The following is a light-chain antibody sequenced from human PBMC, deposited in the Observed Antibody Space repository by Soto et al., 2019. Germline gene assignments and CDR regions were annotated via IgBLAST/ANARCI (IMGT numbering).Light chain of an antibody. Sequence: ETVLTQSPATLSLSPGERATLSCRASHSLDSYLAWYQKKPGQAPRLLIYDTSNRASGIPARFSGSGSGTDFTLTISSLEPEDSAVYYCLHRSNCPTFGQGTKVELK. CDR2: DTS. CDR1: HSLDSY. CDR3: LHRSNCPT. J-gene: IGKJ1*01. V-gene: IGKV3-11*01.